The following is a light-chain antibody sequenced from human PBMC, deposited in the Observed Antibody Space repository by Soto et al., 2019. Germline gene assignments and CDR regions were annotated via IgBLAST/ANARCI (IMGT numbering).Light chain of an antibody. CDR1: QNISRS. Sequence: EIVMTQSPVTLSVSPGERATLSCRASQNISRSLAWYQQKPGQAPRLLIFGASNRATGIPDRFSGSGSGTDFTLTISRLEPEDFAVYHCQQYGGSPRTFGQGTKVDIK. CDR3: QQYGGSPRT. CDR2: GAS. V-gene: IGKV3-20*01. J-gene: IGKJ1*01.